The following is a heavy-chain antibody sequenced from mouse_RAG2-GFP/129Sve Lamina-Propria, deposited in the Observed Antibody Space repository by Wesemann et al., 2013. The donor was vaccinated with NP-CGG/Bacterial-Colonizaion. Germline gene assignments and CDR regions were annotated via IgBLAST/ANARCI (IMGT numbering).Heavy chain of an antibody. CDR3: ARDLGVNY. CDR2: ISSGGSYT. J-gene: IGHJ2*01. CDR1: GFTFSSYG. D-gene: IGHD4-1*01. Sequence: GGDLVKPGGSLKLSCAASGFTFSSYGMSWVRQTPDKRLEWVATISSGGSYTYYPDNVKGRFTISRDNAKNNLYLQMSHLKSEDTAMYYCARDLGVNYWGQGTTLTVSS. V-gene: IGHV5-4*01.